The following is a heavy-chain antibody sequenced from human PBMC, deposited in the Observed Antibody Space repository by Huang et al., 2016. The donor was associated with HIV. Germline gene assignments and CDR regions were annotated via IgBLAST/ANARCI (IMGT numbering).Heavy chain of an antibody. CDR2: ISYNGNT. J-gene: IGHJ2*01. CDR1: GGSISSSSYH. CDR3: ARHGWNGGWMDWYFDL. D-gene: IGHD6-19*01. V-gene: IGHV4-39*01. Sequence: QLQLQESGPGLVKPSETLSLTCTVSGGSISSSSYHWGWIRQPPGKGLEWIGSISYNGNTYYNLFLKSRVTISVDTSKNQFSRKLISVTAADTAVYYCARHGWNGGWMDWYFDLWGRGTLVTVSS.